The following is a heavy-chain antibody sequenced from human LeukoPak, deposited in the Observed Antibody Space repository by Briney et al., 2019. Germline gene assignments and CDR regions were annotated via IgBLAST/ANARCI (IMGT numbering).Heavy chain of an antibody. CDR2: IYYSGST. D-gene: IGHD6-13*01. Sequence: PSETLSLTCTVSCGSISSYYWSWIRQPPGKGLEWIGYIYYSGSTNYNPSLKSRVTISVDTSKNQFSLKLSSVTAADTAVYYCARHRVAAAGTFDYWGQGTLVTVSS. V-gene: IGHV4-59*08. CDR3: ARHRVAAAGTFDY. J-gene: IGHJ4*02. CDR1: CGSISSYY.